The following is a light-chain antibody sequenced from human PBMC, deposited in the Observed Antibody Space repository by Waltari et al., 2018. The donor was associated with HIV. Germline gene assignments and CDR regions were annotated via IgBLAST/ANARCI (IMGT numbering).Light chain of an antibody. CDR3: LQDYNLPGA. J-gene: IGKJ1*01. CDR2: GAS. Sequence: VLTQSPGTLSVSPGEGATLPCRASQRIDTTSLSWYQQKPGQAPRLVIYGASTRASGIPPRFSGSGSGTDFTLTISSLQPEDFASYYCLQDYNLPGAFGQGTRVEIK. V-gene: IGKV3D-7*01. CDR1: QRIDTTS.